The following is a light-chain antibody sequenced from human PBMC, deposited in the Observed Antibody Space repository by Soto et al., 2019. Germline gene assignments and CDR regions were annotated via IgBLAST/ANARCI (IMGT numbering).Light chain of an antibody. CDR1: QSVSSSY. V-gene: IGKV3-15*01. Sequence: EVVLTQSPVTLSFSPGEIGTLSWRASQSVSSSYLAWYQQKPGQAPRLLIYGASTRATGIPARFSGSGSGTEFTLTISSLQSEDFAVYYCQQYNNWPPITFGQGTRLENK. J-gene: IGKJ5*01. CDR2: GAS. CDR3: QQYNNWPPIT.